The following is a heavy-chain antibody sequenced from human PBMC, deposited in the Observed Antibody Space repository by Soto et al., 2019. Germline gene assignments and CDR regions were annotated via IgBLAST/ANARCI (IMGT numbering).Heavy chain of an antibody. CDR2: IYYGGSS. V-gene: IGHV4-59*08. J-gene: IGHJ4*02. Sequence: SETLSLTCTVSGDSISTDYWSWIRQSPGKGLEWIGFIYYGGSSNYNPSLKSRVTISVDTPKNQFSLKLSSVTAADTAVYYCAKNWNWGSLVHWGQGTLVTVSS. D-gene: IGHD7-27*01. CDR3: AKNWNWGSLVH. CDR1: GDSISTDY.